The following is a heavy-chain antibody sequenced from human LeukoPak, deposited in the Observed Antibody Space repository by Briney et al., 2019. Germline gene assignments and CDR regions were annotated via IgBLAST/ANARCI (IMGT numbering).Heavy chain of an antibody. CDR1: GYTFTGYY. D-gene: IGHD1-26*01. J-gene: IGHJ4*02. Sequence: ASVTVSCKASGYTFTGYYMHWVRQAPGQGLEWMGWINPNSGGTNYAQKFQGRVTMTRDTSISTAYMELSRLRSDDTAVYYCARPYIRGSYYTPYYFDYWGQGTLVTVSS. CDR2: INPNSGGT. V-gene: IGHV1-2*02. CDR3: ARPYIRGSYYTPYYFDY.